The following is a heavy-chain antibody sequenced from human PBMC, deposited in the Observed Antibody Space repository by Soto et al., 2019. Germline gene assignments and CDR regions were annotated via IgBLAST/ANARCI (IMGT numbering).Heavy chain of an antibody. CDR2: IYYNGNT. V-gene: IGHV4-39*01. Sequence: QLQLQESGPGLVKPSETLSLTCSVSGGYISSTTYYWGWIRQPPGKGLEWIGNIYYNGNTYYNPSLKSRVSMPVDTTKIQFSLRLCSVTASDTAGYFCARPCGTGWHGAFDVWGRGTMVTVSS. CDR1: GGYISSTTYY. CDR3: ARPCGTGWHGAFDV. J-gene: IGHJ3*01. D-gene: IGHD6-19*01.